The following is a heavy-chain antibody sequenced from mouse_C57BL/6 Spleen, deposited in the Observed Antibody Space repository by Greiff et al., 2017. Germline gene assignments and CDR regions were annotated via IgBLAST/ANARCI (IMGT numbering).Heavy chain of an antibody. CDR1: GFSLTSYG. Sequence: QVQLQQSGPGLVQPSQSLSITCTVSGFSLTSYGVHWVRQSPGKGLEWLGVIWSGGSTDYNAAFISRLSISKDNSKSQVFFKMNSLQADDTAIYYCASPYYGSSRYYAMDYWGQGTSVTVSS. V-gene: IGHV2-2*01. D-gene: IGHD1-1*01. CDR2: IWSGGST. J-gene: IGHJ4*01. CDR3: ASPYYGSSRYYAMDY.